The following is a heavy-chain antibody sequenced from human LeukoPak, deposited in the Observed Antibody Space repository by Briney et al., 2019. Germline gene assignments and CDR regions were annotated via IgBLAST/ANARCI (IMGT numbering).Heavy chain of an antibody. D-gene: IGHD4-17*01. CDR2: ISSSSSYI. Sequence: GGSLRLSCAASGFTFSSYSMNWVRHAPGKGLEWVSSISSSSSYIYYADSVKGRFTISRDNAKNSLYLQMNSLRAEDTAVYYCARENGVRGTTVNYWGQGTLVTVSS. V-gene: IGHV3-21*01. CDR3: ARENGVRGTTVNY. CDR1: GFTFSSYS. J-gene: IGHJ4*02.